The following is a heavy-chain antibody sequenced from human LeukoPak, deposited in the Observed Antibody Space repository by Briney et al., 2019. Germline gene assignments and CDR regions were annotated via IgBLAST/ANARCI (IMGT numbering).Heavy chain of an antibody. CDR3: ARDGTTHDLAFDY. Sequence: ASVKVSCKASGYTFTSYYMHWVRPAPGQGLEWMGIINPSGCSTSYAQKFQGRVTMTRDTSTSTVYMKLSSLRSEDTAVYYCARDGTTHDLAFDYWGQGTLVTVSS. CDR1: GYTFTSYY. D-gene: IGHD1-14*01. V-gene: IGHV1-46*01. J-gene: IGHJ4*02. CDR2: INPSGCST.